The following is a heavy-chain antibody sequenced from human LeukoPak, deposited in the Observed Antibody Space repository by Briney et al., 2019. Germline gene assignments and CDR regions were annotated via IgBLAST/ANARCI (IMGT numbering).Heavy chain of an antibody. J-gene: IGHJ4*02. D-gene: IGHD3-22*01. CDR1: GYTFSGHY. CDR2: INPNTGVT. CDR3: ARDLRGTYYYDSSGYLDFAY. V-gene: IGHV1-2*06. Sequence: GASVKVSCKASGYTFSGHYLHWVRQAPGQGLEWMGRINPNTGVTQYTENFQGRVTMPGDTSISTAYMELRSLRSDDTAVYYCARDLRGTYYYDSSGYLDFAYWGQGTLVTVSS.